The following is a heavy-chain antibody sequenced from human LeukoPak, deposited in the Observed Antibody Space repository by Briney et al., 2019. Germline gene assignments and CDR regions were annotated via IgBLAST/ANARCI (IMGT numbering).Heavy chain of an antibody. Sequence: SETLSLTCAVYGGSFSGYYWSWIRQPPGKGLEWIGEINHSGSTNYNPSLKSRVTISVDTSKNQFSLKLSSVTAADTAVYYCARGPRDIVATIPLAYDYWGQGTLVTVS. CDR2: INHSGST. CDR1: GGSFSGYY. V-gene: IGHV4-34*01. J-gene: IGHJ4*02. CDR3: ARGPRDIVATIPLAYDY. D-gene: IGHD5-12*01.